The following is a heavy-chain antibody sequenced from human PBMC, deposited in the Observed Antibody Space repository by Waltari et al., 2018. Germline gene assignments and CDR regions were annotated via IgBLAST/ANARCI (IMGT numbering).Heavy chain of an antibody. V-gene: IGHV1-3*01. D-gene: IGHD3-10*01. Sequence: QVQLVQSGAEVKKPGASVKVSCKASGYTFTSYAMHWVRQAPGQRLEWMGWINAGNGNTKNSQKCQGRVTITRDTSASTAYMELSSLRSEDTAVYYCARSTAMVRGVIPRPIDYWGQGTLVTVSS. CDR1: GYTFTSYA. CDR3: ARSTAMVRGVIPRPIDY. J-gene: IGHJ4*02. CDR2: INAGNGNT.